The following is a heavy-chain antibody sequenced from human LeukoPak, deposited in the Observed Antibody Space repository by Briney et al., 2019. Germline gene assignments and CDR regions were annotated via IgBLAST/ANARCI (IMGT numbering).Heavy chain of an antibody. CDR2: ISYDGSNK. CDR3: ASVRV. CDR1: GFTFSSYA. Sequence: PGGSLRLSCAASGFTFSSYAMHWVRQAPGKGLEWVAVISYDGSNKYYADSVKGRFTISRDNSKNTLYLQMNSLRAEDTAVYYCASVRVGGQGTLVTVSS. D-gene: IGHD2-15*01. V-gene: IGHV3-30-3*01. J-gene: IGHJ4*02.